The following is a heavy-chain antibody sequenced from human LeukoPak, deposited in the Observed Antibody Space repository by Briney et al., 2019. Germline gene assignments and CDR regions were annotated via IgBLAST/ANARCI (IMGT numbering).Heavy chain of an antibody. D-gene: IGHD3-22*01. CDR1: GYTFTSYG. CDR2: ISAYNGNT. J-gene: IGHJ4*02. V-gene: IGHV1-18*01. Sequence: ASVKVSCKASGYTFTSYGISWVRQAPGQGFEWMGWISAYNGNTNYAQKLQGRVTMTTDTSTSTAYMELRSLRSDDTAVYYCARDPPNYYDSSGYSFFDYWGQGTLVTVSS. CDR3: ARDPPNYYDSSGYSFFDY.